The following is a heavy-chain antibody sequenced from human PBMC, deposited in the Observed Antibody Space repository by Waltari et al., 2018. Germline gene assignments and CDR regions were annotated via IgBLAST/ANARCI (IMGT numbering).Heavy chain of an antibody. Sequence: QVQLQESGPGLVKPSETLSLTCTVSGGSISSYYWSWIRQPPGKGLEWIGYIYYSGSTNYNPSLKSRVTISVDTSKNQFSLKLSSVTAADTAVYYCARVYCSSTSCYSSYYMDVWGKGTTVTISS. CDR2: IYYSGST. D-gene: IGHD2-2*02. V-gene: IGHV4-59*01. CDR1: GGSISSYY. J-gene: IGHJ6*03. CDR3: ARVYCSSTSCYSSYYMDV.